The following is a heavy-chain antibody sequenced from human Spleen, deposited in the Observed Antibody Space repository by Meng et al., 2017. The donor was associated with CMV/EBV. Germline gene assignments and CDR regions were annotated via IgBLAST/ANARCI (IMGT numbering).Heavy chain of an antibody. CDR2: INPNSGGT. D-gene: IGHD3-10*01. CDR1: GYTFTGYY. CDR3: AMPYYYGSGSAFDI. V-gene: IGHV1-2*02. Sequence: ASVKVSCKASGYTFTGYYMHWVRQAPGQGLEWMGWINPNSGGTNYAQKFQGRVTMTRDTSISTAYMELSRLRSDDTAVYYCAMPYYYGSGSAFDIWGQGTMVTVSS. J-gene: IGHJ3*02.